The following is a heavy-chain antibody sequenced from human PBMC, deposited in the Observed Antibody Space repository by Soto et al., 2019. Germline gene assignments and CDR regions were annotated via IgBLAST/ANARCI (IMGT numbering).Heavy chain of an antibody. V-gene: IGHV3-64D*06. CDR3: VKAQQLVRRWFDP. CDR1: GFTFSSYA. CDR2: ISSNGGST. Sequence: EVPLVESGGGLVQPGGSLRLSCSASGFTFSSYAMHWVRQAPGKGLEYVSAISSNGGSTYYADSVKGRFTISRDNSKNTLYLQMSSLRAEDTAVYYCVKAQQLVRRWFDPWGQGTLVTVSS. J-gene: IGHJ5*02. D-gene: IGHD6-13*01.